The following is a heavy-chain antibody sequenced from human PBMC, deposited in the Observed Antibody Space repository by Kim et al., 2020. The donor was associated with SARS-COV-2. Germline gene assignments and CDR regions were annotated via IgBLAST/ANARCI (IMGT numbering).Heavy chain of an antibody. D-gene: IGHD3-10*01. CDR2: ISSSSSYT. CDR1: GFTFSDYY. Sequence: GGSLRLSCAASGFTFSDYYMSWIRQAPGKGLEWVSYISSSSSYTNYADSVKGRFTISRDNAKNSLYLQMNSLRAEDTAVYYCARPPLWFGEPSYYYYGMDVWGQGTTVTVSS. V-gene: IGHV3-11*03. CDR3: ARPPLWFGEPSYYYYGMDV. J-gene: IGHJ6*02.